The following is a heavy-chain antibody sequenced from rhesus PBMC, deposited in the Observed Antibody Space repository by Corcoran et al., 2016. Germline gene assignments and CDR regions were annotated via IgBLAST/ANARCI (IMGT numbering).Heavy chain of an antibody. J-gene: IGHJ4*01. Sequence: QVTLKESGPALVKPTQTLTLTCTFSGFSISTTGTGVGWIHQPPGKALEWLASIYWNDSKYYSTSLKSRLTISKDTCKNQVVLTMTNMDPVDTATYYCAREKWVQFDFDYWGQGVLVTVSS. D-gene: IGHD5-24*01. V-gene: IGHV2-95*01. CDR1: GFSISTTGTG. CDR2: IYWNDSK. CDR3: AREKWVQFDFDY.